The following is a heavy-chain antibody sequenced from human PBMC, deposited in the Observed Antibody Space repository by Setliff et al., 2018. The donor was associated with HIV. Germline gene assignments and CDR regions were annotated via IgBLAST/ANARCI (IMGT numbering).Heavy chain of an antibody. V-gene: IGHV3-48*04. CDR3: ARHPYGVFDY. CDR1: GFNFRSYG. CDR2: IGSSNHGI. J-gene: IGHJ4*02. Sequence: GGSLRLSCAASGFNFRSYGMTWVRQAPGKGLDWVAHIGSSNHGIHYTASVQGRFTVSRDNAQNSLYLQLNSLRAEDTGVYHCARHPYGVFDYWGQGTLVTVSS. D-gene: IGHD3-3*01.